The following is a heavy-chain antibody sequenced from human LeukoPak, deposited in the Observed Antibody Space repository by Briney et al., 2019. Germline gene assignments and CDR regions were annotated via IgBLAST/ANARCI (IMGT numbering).Heavy chain of an antibody. CDR3: ARDTGMGDSYGGYFDY. V-gene: IGHV3-48*01. J-gene: IGHJ4*02. D-gene: IGHD5-18*01. Sequence: GGSLRLSCAASGFTFSSYSMNWVRQAPGKGLEWVSYISSSSSTIYYADSVKGRFTISRDNAKNSLYLQMNSLRAEDTAVYYCARDTGMGDSYGGYFDYWGQGTLVTVSS. CDR1: GFTFSSYS. CDR2: ISSSSSTI.